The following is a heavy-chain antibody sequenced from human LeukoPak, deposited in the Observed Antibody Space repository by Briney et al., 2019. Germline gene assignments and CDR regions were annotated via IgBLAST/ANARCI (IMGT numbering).Heavy chain of an antibody. J-gene: IGHJ4*02. CDR3: ARDSIGSGYLSRHFDY. CDR1: GGSISSYY. D-gene: IGHD3-3*01. CDR2: IYYSGST. V-gene: IGHV4-59*01. Sequence: PSETLSLTCTVSGGSISSYYWSWIRQPPGKGLEWIGYIYYSGSTNYNPSLKSRVTISVDTSKNQFSLKLSSVTAADTAVYYCARDSIGSGYLSRHFDYWGQGTLVTISS.